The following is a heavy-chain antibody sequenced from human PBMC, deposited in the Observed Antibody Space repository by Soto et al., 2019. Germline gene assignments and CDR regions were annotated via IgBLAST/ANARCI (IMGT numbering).Heavy chain of an antibody. CDR3: AKAYCGGDCYSGYYYYMDV. D-gene: IGHD2-21*01. Sequence: SETLPLTCAVYGGSFSGYYWSWIRQPPGKGLEWIGEINHSGSTNYNPSLKSRVTISVDTSKNQFSLKLSSVTAADTAVYYCAKAYCGGDCYSGYYYYMDVWGKRTTVTVSS. CDR1: GGSFSGYY. CDR2: INHSGST. V-gene: IGHV4-34*01. J-gene: IGHJ6*03.